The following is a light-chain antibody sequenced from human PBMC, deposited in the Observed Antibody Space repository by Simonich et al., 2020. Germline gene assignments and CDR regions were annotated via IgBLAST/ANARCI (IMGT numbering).Light chain of an antibody. CDR1: QSVSSN. CDR3: QQYNNCPYT. Sequence: EIVMTQSPATLSVSPGERATLSCRASQSVSSNLAWYQQKPGQAPRLLIYGASTRATGIPARFSGSGSATQSTRTISSLQSEDFAVYYCQQYNNCPYTFGQGTKLEIK. J-gene: IGKJ2*01. CDR2: GAS. V-gene: IGKV3-15*01.